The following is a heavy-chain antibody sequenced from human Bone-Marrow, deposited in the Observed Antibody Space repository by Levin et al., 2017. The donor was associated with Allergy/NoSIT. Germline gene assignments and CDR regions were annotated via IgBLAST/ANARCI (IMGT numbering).Heavy chain of an antibody. Sequence: GGSLRLSCAASGFTFSSYGMHWVRQAPGKGLEWVAGISYDGSDQYYADAVRGRFSISRDNSKNTQFLQMNSLTVEDTAVYYCVAEYYDTSGFDFWGQGTLVSVSS. CDR1: GFTFSSYG. CDR2: ISYDGSDQ. CDR3: VAEYYDTSGFDF. D-gene: IGHD3-22*01. J-gene: IGHJ4*02. V-gene: IGHV3-30*03.